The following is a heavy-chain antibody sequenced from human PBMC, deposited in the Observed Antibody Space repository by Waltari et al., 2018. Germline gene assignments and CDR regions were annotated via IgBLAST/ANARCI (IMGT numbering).Heavy chain of an antibody. J-gene: IGHJ4*02. Sequence: EVQLVESGGGLVQPGRSLRLSCAASGFTFDDYAMPWVRQAPGKGLEWVSGISWNSGRIGYADSVKGRFTISRDNAKNSLYLQMNSLRAEDTALYYCAKDKAVTTLYYFDYWGQGTLVTVSS. CDR1: GFTFDDYA. D-gene: IGHD4-17*01. CDR3: AKDKAVTTLYYFDY. V-gene: IGHV3-9*01. CDR2: ISWNSGRI.